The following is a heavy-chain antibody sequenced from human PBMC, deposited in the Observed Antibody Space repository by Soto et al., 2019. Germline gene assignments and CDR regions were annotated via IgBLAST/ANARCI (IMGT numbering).Heavy chain of an antibody. CDR3: ARDLGIVLSDAFDI. D-gene: IGHD2-8*01. Sequence: GAAVKVSCKASGYTFTSYDINWVRQATGQGLEWMGWMNPNSGNTGYAQKFQGRVTMTRNTSISTAYMELSSLRSEDTAVYYCARDLGIVLSDAFDIWGQGTMVTVSS. J-gene: IGHJ3*02. CDR1: GYTFTSYD. V-gene: IGHV1-8*01. CDR2: MNPNSGNT.